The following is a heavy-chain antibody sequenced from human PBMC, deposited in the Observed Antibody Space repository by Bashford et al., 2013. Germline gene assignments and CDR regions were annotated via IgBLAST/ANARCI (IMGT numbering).Heavy chain of an antibody. Sequence: ASVKVSCKASGYTFTSYGISWVRQAPGQGLEWMGWISAYNGNTNYAQKLQGRVTMTTDTSTSTAYMELRSLRSDDTAVYYCARGYSSSSNYYYYYMDVWGKGTTVTVSS. V-gene: IGHV1-18*01. CDR2: ISAYNGNT. J-gene: IGHJ6*03. CDR1: GYTFTSYG. D-gene: IGHD6-6*01. CDR3: ARGYSSSSNYYYYYMDV.